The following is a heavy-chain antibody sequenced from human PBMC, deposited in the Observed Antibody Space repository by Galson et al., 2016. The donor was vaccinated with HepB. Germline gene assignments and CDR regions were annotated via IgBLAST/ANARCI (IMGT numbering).Heavy chain of an antibody. CDR2: ISYDGRDK. V-gene: IGHV3-30*18. D-gene: IGHD6-13*01. J-gene: IGHJ4*02. Sequence: SLRLSCAASGFTFSSYGMHWVRQAPGKGLEWVAVISYDGRDKYHADSVKGRFTISRDNYKNTLYLQMNSLRAEDTAVYYCSKDMDIAAAGYYFDYWGQGTLVTVSS. CDR3: SKDMDIAAAGYYFDY. CDR1: GFTFSSYG.